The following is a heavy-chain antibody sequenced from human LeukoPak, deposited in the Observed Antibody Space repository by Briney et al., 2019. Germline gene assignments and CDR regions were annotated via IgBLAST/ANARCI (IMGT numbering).Heavy chain of an antibody. CDR2: IEASGGAT. CDR1: GFTFSGYA. CDR3: AKGSGSGWYGWFAP. D-gene: IGHD6-19*01. Sequence: GESLRLSCAASGFTFSGYAMYWVRQAPGKGLEWVSSIEASGGATYYADSVKGRFTISRDNSKNTFYLQMNSLSAEDTALCYCAKGSGSGWYGWFAPWGQGTLVTVSS. J-gene: IGHJ5*02. V-gene: IGHV3-23*01.